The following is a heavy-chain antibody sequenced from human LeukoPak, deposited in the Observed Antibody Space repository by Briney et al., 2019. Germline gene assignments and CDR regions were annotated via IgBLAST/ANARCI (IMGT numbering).Heavy chain of an antibody. CDR1: GFTVSSNY. J-gene: IGHJ3*02. CDR2: IKQDGSEK. V-gene: IGHV3-7*01. CDR3: ARLHLAFDI. Sequence: PGGSLRLSCAASGFTVSSNYMSWVRQAPGKGLEWVANIKQDGSEKYYVDSVKGRFTISRDNAKNSLYLQMNSLRAEDTAVYYCARLHLAFDIWGQGTMVTVSS.